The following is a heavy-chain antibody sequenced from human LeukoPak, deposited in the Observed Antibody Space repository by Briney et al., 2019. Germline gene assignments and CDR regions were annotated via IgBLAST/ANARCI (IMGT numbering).Heavy chain of an antibody. D-gene: IGHD1-7*01. J-gene: IGHJ4*02. CDR2: INPNSGGT. CDR3: ARACGKTGTGLDY. CDR1: GYTFTGYY. V-gene: IGHV1-2*02. Sequence: ASVKVSCKASGYTFTGYYMHWVRQAPGQGLEWMGWINPNSGGTNYAQKFQGRVTMTRDTSISTAYMELSRLRSDDTAVYYCARACGKTGTGLDYWGQGTLVTVSS.